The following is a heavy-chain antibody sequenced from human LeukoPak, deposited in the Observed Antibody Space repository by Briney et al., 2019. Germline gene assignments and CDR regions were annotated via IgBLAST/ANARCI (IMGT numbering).Heavy chain of an antibody. Sequence: GGSLRLSCAASGFTVSSNYMSWVRQAPGKGLEWVSVISGNNAYTYYADSVEGRFTISRDNSEKMLYLQMNSLRVEDTATYYCAKGNNFYDSSGHYDFWGQGALVTVSS. CDR2: ISGNNAYT. D-gene: IGHD3-22*01. CDR1: GFTVSSNY. CDR3: AKGNNFYDSSGHYDF. V-gene: IGHV3-23*01. J-gene: IGHJ4*02.